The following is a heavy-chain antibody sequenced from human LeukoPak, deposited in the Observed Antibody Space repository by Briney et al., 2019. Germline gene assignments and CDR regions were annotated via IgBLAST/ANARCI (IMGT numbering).Heavy chain of an antibody. CDR2: IRSKANFYAT. CDR3: TRIQWLGEYNWFDP. J-gene: IGHJ5*02. D-gene: IGHD6-19*01. CDR1: GFTFSGSA. V-gene: IGHV3-73*01. Sequence: GGSLKLSCAASGFTFSGSAMHWVRQASGKGLEWVGRIRSKANFYATAYAASVKGRFTISRDDSKNTAYLQMNSLKTEDTAVYYGTRIQWLGEYNWFDPWGQGTLVTVSS.